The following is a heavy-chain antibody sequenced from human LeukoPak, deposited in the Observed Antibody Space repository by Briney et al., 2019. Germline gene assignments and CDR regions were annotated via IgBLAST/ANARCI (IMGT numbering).Heavy chain of an antibody. J-gene: IGHJ3*02. CDR1: GFIVSSNY. CDR2: IYSGGST. Sequence: GGSLRLSCAASGFIVSSNYMSWVRQAPGKGLEWFSTIYSGGSTYYPDSVKGRFTISRDNSKNTLYLQMNSLRAEDTAVYYCARGIVGADFAFDIWGQGTMVIVSS. D-gene: IGHD1-26*01. CDR3: ARGIVGADFAFDI. V-gene: IGHV3-53*01.